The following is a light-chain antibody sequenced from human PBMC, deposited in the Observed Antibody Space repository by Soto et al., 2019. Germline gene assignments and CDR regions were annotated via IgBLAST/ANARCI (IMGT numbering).Light chain of an antibody. CDR1: QSVSSSY. V-gene: IGKV3-20*01. Sequence: EIVLTQSPGTLSLSPGERATLSCRASQSVSSSYLAWYQQKPGQAPRPLIYVASNRASGIPDRFSGSGSGTDFTLTISRLEPEDFAVYYCHQYDKLPRTFGQGTKVEIK. CDR2: VAS. CDR3: HQYDKLPRT. J-gene: IGKJ1*01.